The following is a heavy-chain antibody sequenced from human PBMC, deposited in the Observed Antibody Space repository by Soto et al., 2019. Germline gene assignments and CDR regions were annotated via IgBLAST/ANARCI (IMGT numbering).Heavy chain of an antibody. CDR2: IWYDGSNK. D-gene: IGHD5-12*01. Sequence: GGSLRLSCAASGFTFSSYGVHWVRQAPGKGLEWVAVIWYDGSNKYYADSVKGRFTISRDNSKNTLYLQMNSLRAEDTAVYYCARVLRGYSGFEDYFDYWGQGALVTVSS. V-gene: IGHV3-33*01. CDR3: ARVLRGYSGFEDYFDY. CDR1: GFTFSSYG. J-gene: IGHJ4*02.